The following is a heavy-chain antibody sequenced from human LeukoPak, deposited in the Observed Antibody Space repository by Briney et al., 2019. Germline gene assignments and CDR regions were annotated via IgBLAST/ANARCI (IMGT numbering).Heavy chain of an antibody. J-gene: IGHJ4*02. CDR3: ARGGLTIAEATTSWYLDY. CDR2: IYSGANT. CDR1: GFTVSSNY. Sequence: GGSLRLSCAASGFTVSSNYMSWVRQAPGKGLEWVSVIYSGANTYYADSVKGRFTISRDNSKNTLYLQMNSLRGEDTAVYLCARGGLTIAEATTSWYLDYWGRGTLVTVSS. D-gene: IGHD1-26*01. V-gene: IGHV3-53*01.